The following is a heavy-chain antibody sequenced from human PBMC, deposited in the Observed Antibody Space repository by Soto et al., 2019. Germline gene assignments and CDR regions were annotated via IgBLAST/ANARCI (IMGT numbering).Heavy chain of an antibody. V-gene: IGHV3-21*01. Sequence: EVQLVASGGGLVKPGESLRLSCAPSGFTFSIYSMNWVRQAPGKGLEWVSSINTDSNYIYYADSVKGRFTISRDNAKYSLFLQMNSLRAEDTAVYYCARNVPGASSPFEYWGQGTLVTVSS. J-gene: IGHJ4*02. CDR2: INTDSNYI. CDR3: ARNVPGASSPFEY. D-gene: IGHD3-10*01. CDR1: GFTFSIYS.